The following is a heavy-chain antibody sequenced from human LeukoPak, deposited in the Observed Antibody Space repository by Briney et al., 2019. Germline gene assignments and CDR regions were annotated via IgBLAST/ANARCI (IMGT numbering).Heavy chain of an antibody. CDR3: ARGRGSTSSNFDY. D-gene: IGHD2-2*01. CDR2: INPNNGGT. J-gene: IGHJ4*02. Sequence: ASVKVSCKASGYTFTGYYMHWVRQAPGQGLEWMGWINPNNGGTNYAQKFQGRVTMTRDTSISTAYMKLSRLTSDDTAVYYCARGRGSTSSNFDYWGQGTLVTVSS. CDR1: GYTFTGYY. V-gene: IGHV1-2*02.